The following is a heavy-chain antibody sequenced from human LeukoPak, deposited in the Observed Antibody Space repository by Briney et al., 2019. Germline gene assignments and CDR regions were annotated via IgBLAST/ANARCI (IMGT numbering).Heavy chain of an antibody. D-gene: IGHD3-22*01. J-gene: IGHJ4*02. CDR1: GFTFSYYA. CDR3: ARGPPFYYDSSGYYFDY. CDR2: IGGRSGGT. V-gene: IGHV3-23*01. Sequence: GGSLRLSCTASGFTFSYYAMSWVRQAPGKGLEWVSAIGGRSGGTYYADSVKGRFTISRDNSKNTLYLQMNSLRAEDTAVYYCARGPPFYYDSSGYYFDYWGQGTLVTVSS.